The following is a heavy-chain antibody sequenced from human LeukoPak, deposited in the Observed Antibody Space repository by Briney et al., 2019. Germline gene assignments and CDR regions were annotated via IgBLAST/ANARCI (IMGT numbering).Heavy chain of an antibody. D-gene: IGHD3-10*01. J-gene: IGHJ6*02. Sequence: GGSLRLSCAASGFTFSSYDMHWVRQATGRGLEWVSAIGTAGDTYYPGSVKGRFTISRENAKNSLYLQMNSLRAGDTAVYYCARGGFAGMVRGEDGMDVWGQGTAVTVSS. CDR2: IGTAGDT. CDR1: GFTFSSYD. CDR3: ARGGFAGMVRGEDGMDV. V-gene: IGHV3-13*04.